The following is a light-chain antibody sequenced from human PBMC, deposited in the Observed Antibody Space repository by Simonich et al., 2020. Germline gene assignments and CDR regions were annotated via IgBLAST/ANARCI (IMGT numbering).Light chain of an antibody. V-gene: IGKV1-5*03. CDR3: QQDNSYSGT. Sequence: DIQMTQSPSTLSASVGDRVTITCRASQSISSWLAWYQQKPGKAPKLLIYKASSLESGVPSRFRGSGSGTEFTLTLSSLQPDDFATYYCQQDNSYSGTFGQGTKVEIK. J-gene: IGKJ1*01. CDR2: KAS. CDR1: QSISSW.